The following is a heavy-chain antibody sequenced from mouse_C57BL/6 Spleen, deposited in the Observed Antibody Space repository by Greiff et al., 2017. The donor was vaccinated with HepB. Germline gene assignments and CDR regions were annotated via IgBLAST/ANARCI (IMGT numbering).Heavy chain of an antibody. J-gene: IGHJ4*01. CDR2: INPYNGGT. CDR3: AREYYGSSAYYAMDY. D-gene: IGHD1-1*01. Sequence: EVKLQQSGPVLVKPGASVKMSCKASGYTFTDYYMHWVKQSHGKSLEWIGVINPYNGGTSYNQKFKGKATLTVDKSSSTAYMELNSLTSEDSAVYYGAREYYGSSAYYAMDYWGQGTPVTVSS. V-gene: IGHV1-19*01. CDR1: GYTFTDYY.